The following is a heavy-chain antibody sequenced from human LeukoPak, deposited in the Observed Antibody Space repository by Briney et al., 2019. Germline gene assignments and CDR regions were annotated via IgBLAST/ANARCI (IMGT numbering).Heavy chain of an antibody. D-gene: IGHD2-2*02. V-gene: IGHV3-23*01. CDR3: AKDGNHCSSTSCYTDAFDI. Sequence: GGSLRLSCAASGFTFSSYAMSWVRQAPGKGLEWVSAISGSGGSTYYADSVKGRFTISRDNSKNTLYLQMNSLRAEDTAVYYCAKDGNHCSSTSCYTDAFDIWGQGTMVTVSS. J-gene: IGHJ3*02. CDR1: GFTFSSYA. CDR2: ISGSGGST.